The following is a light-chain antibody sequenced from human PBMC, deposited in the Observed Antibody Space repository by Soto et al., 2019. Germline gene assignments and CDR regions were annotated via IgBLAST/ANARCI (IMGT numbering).Light chain of an antibody. Sequence: DIQMTQSPSSLSASIGDTVTITCRASQSISRYLNWYQQKPGKAPKLLIYGASSLQSGVPSRFSGSGSGTDFTLTISSLQPEDFATYYCQQANSFPITFGQGTRLEIK. CDR3: QQANSFPIT. V-gene: IGKV1-39*01. CDR1: QSISRY. J-gene: IGKJ5*01. CDR2: GAS.